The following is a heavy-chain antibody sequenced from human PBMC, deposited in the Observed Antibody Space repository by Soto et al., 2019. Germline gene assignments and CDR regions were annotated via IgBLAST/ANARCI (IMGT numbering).Heavy chain of an antibody. CDR1: GYTFTGYY. CDR2: INPNSGGT. D-gene: IGHD6-13*01. J-gene: IGHJ6*02. V-gene: IGHV1-2*04. Sequence: ASVKVSCKASGYTFTGYYMHWVRQAPGQGLEWMGWINPNSGGTNYAQKFQGWATMTRDTSISTAYMELSRLRSDDTAVYYCARDRGSSWYRGADYYGMDVWGQGTTVTVSS. CDR3: ARDRGSSWYRGADYYGMDV.